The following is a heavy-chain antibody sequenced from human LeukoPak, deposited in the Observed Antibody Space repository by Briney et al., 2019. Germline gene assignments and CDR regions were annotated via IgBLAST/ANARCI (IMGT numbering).Heavy chain of an antibody. V-gene: IGHV1-69*06. J-gene: IGHJ4*02. CDR2: IIPIFGTA. Sequence: SVKVSCKASGGTFSSYAISWVRQAPGQGLEWMGGIIPIFGTANYAQKFQGRVTITADKSTSTAYMELSSPRSEDTAVYYCTRVGDILTLPPFDYWGQGTLVTVSS. CDR3: TRVGDILTLPPFDY. D-gene: IGHD3-9*01. CDR1: GGTFSSYA.